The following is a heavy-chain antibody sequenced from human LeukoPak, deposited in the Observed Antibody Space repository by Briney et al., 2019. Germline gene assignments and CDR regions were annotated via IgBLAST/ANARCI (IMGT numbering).Heavy chain of an antibody. V-gene: IGHV5-51*01. J-gene: IGHJ4*02. Sequence: GESLKISCKGSGYSFTSYWIGWVRQTPGKGLEWMGIIYPGDSDTRYSPSFQGQVTISADKSISTAYLQWSSLKASDTAMYYCERRGGRGYSGYGLDYFDYWGQGTLVTVSS. D-gene: IGHD5-12*01. CDR1: GYSFTSYW. CDR2: IYPGDSDT. CDR3: ERRGGRGYSGYGLDYFDY.